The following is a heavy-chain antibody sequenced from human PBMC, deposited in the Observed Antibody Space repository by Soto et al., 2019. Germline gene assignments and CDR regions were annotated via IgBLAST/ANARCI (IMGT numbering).Heavy chain of an antibody. J-gene: IGHJ1*01. V-gene: IGHV3-30*04. CDR1: GFRFSGFG. CDR2: ISFDASEK. CDR3: ARDLGGYVHLWDKSNY. Sequence: QVQLVESGGGVVQPGASLTLSCAASGFRFSGFGMHWVRQAPGKELEWVAVISFDASEKFYVDSVKGRFSISRDDSHSKVFLQMNSLRREDTGVYYCARDLGGYVHLWDKSNYWGQGTLVNVS. D-gene: IGHD5-12*01.